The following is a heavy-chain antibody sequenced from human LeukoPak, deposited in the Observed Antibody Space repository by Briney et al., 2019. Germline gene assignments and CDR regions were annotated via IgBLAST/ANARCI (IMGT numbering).Heavy chain of an antibody. CDR2: IRWNSGSI. CDR1: GFTFDDYA. V-gene: IGHV3-9*01. J-gene: IGHJ4*02. CDR3: AKGLSFREFDY. D-gene: IGHD3-10*01. Sequence: PGGSLRLPCAASGFTFDDYAMHWVRQAPGKGLEWVSGIRWNSGSIGYADSVKGRFTISRDNAKNSLYLQMNSLRAEDTALYYCAKGLSFREFDYWGQATLVTVSS.